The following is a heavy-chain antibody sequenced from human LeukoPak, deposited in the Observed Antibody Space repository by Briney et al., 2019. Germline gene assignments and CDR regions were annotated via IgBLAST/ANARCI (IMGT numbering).Heavy chain of an antibody. J-gene: IGHJ4*02. Sequence: GGSLRLSCVTSEFTFSNYAMSWVRRAPGGGLEWVSLISSGGGGSTYYADSVKGRFTISRDNSKNTLYLQMNSLRADDTAVHYCARSNHLDYWGQGTLVTVSS. CDR3: ARSNHLDY. CDR2: ISSGGGGST. V-gene: IGHV3-23*01. CDR1: EFTFSNYA. D-gene: IGHD1-14*01.